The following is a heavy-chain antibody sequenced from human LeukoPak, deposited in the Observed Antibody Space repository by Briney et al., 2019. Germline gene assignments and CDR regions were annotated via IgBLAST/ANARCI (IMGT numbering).Heavy chain of an antibody. J-gene: IGHJ4*02. V-gene: IGHV1-69*04. CDR3: ARDRYGSGSYAPD. Sequence: ASVKVSCKASGGTFSSYAISWVRQAPGQGLEWMGRIIPILGIANYAQKFQGRVTITADKSTSTAYMELSSLRSEDTAVYYCARDRYGSGSYAPDWGQGTLVTVSS. CDR1: GGTFSSYA. CDR2: IIPILGIA. D-gene: IGHD3-10*01.